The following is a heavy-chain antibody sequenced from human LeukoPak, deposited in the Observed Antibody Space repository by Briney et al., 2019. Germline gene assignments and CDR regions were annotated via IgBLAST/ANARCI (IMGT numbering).Heavy chain of an antibody. V-gene: IGHV4-61*08. Sequence: PSETLSLTCTVSGGSISSGGYYWSWIRQPPGKGLEWIGYIYYSGSTNYNPSLKSRVTISVDTSKNQFSLKLSSVTAADTAVYYCARDPSGSYYGEYFDYWGQGTLVTVSS. CDR2: IYYSGST. D-gene: IGHD1-26*01. CDR3: ARDPSGSYYGEYFDY. J-gene: IGHJ4*02. CDR1: GGSISSGGYY.